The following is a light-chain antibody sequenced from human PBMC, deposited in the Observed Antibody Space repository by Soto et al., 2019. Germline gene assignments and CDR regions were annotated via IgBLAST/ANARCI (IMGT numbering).Light chain of an antibody. Sequence: DVQMTQSPSTLSASVRDRVTITCRASQSIDSWLAWYQQKPGKAPKLLIYKASSLESGVPSRFSGSGSGTEFTLTVSSLQPDEFATYYCQQYLYFPYTFGQGTNLEIK. V-gene: IGKV1-5*03. J-gene: IGKJ2*01. CDR1: QSIDSW. CDR2: KAS. CDR3: QQYLYFPYT.